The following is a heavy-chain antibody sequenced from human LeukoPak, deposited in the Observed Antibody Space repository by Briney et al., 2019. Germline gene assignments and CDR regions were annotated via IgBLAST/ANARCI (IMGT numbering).Heavy chain of an antibody. CDR1: GFTFSSYA. Sequence: GGSLRLSCAASGFTFSSYAMTWVRQAPGKGLEWVATISGSGTTPYYAHSVEGRFTISRDNAKNTLYLQMDSLRAEDTAVYYCLRGGVFDYWGQGILVTVSS. V-gene: IGHV3-23*01. CDR2: ISGSGTTP. D-gene: IGHD2-8*01. CDR3: LRGGVFDY. J-gene: IGHJ4*02.